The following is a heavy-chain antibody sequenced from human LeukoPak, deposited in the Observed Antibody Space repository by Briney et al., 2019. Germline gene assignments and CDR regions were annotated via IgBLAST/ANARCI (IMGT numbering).Heavy chain of an antibody. D-gene: IGHD2-21*01. CDR2: IKQDGSEE. Sequence: GGSLRLSCAASGFTFSNHWLSWVRQAPGKGLEWVANIKQDGSEEYYVDSVKGRFTLSRDNAKNSLYLQMNSLRAEDTAVYYCARDRPYYYFDYWGQGTLVTVSS. CDR3: ARDRPYYYFDY. V-gene: IGHV3-7*04. J-gene: IGHJ4*02. CDR1: GFTFSNHW.